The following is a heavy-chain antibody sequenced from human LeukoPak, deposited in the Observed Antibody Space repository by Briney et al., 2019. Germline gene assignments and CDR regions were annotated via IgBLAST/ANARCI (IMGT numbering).Heavy chain of an antibody. CDR1: VYIVGANY. CDR3: ARGSQCDV. J-gene: IGHJ4*02. V-gene: IGHV3-53*01. D-gene: IGHD1-26*01. Sequence: PGGSLRLSCAASVYIVGANYMNWVRKAPWKGLEWVSVIYSGGSPFYADSVKGRFTISRDNSKNTVYLQMNNLRVEDTAVYYCARGSQCDVWGQGTLVTVSS. CDR2: IYSGGSP.